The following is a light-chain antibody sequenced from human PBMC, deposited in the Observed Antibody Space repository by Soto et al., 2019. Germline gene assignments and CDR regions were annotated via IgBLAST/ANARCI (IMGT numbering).Light chain of an antibody. J-gene: IGKJ1*01. CDR2: WSS. CDR1: QSILYSSNNKNY. V-gene: IGKV4-1*01. Sequence: DIVMTQSPDSLAVSLGERATINCKSSQSILYSSNNKNYLAWYQQKPGQPPKLLIYWSSTRASGVPDRFSGSGSGTDFTLAISSLQAEDVAVYYCQQYHTSPRTFGQGTKVEI. CDR3: QQYHTSPRT.